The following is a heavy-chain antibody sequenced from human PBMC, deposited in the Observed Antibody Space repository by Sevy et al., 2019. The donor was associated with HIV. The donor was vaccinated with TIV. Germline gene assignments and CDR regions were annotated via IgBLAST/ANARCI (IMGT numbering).Heavy chain of an antibody. V-gene: IGHV3-23*01. CDR3: AGGDTTMITDLDY. Sequence: GGSLRLSCAASGLTLTTTGMSWVRQAPGKGLEWVAGVTSDGTTYYADSVRDRFTDSRDNSKNTLYHQLNSLRADDTAVFYCAGGDTTMITDLDYWGQGTLVTVSS. J-gene: IGHJ4*02. D-gene: IGHD3-16*01. CDR1: GLTLTTTG. CDR2: VTSDGTT.